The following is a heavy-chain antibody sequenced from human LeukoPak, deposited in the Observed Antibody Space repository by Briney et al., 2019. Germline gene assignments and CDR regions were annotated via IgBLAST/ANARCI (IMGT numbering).Heavy chain of an antibody. CDR2: IYYSGST. D-gene: IGHD6-6*01. CDR1: GGSISSGGYY. J-gene: IGHJ4*02. CDR3: ARGTEDSSSFTPFDY. Sequence: SQTLSLTCTVSGGSISSGGYYWSWIRQHPGKGLEWIGYIYYSGSTYYNPSLKSRVTISVDTSKNQFSLKLSSVTAADTAVYYCARGTEDSSSFTPFDYWGQGTLVTVSS. V-gene: IGHV4-31*03.